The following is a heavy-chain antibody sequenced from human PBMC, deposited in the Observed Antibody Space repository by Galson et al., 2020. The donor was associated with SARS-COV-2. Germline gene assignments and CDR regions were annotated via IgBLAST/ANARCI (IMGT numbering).Heavy chain of an antibody. CDR2: ISSSGSTI. CDR1: GFTFSDYY. D-gene: IGHD3-10*01. V-gene: IGHV3-11*01. CDR3: AGGWARGPGYYGSGPPVGY. J-gene: IGHJ4*02. Sequence: NSGGSLRLSCAASGFTFSDYYMSWIRQATGKGLEWVSYISSSGSTIYYADSVKGRFTISRDNAKNSLYLQMNSLRAEDTAVYYWAGGWARGPGYYGSGPPVGYWGKGTLVTVSS.